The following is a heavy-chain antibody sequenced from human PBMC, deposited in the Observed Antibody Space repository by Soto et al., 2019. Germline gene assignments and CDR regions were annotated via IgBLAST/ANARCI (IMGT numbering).Heavy chain of an antibody. CDR2: IIPIFGTA. J-gene: IGHJ6*02. CDR3: ARSPVDIVATITDSDYYYGMDV. D-gene: IGHD5-12*01. CDR1: GGTFSSYA. Sequence: GASVKVSCKASGGTFSSYAISWVRQAPGQGLEWMGGIIPIFGTANYAQKFQGRVTITADESTSTAYMELSSLRSEDTAVYYCARSPVDIVATITDSDYYYGMDVWGQGTTDTVSS. V-gene: IGHV1-69*13.